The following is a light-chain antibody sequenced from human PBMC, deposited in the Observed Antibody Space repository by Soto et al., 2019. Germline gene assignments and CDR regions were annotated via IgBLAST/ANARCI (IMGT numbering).Light chain of an antibody. CDR2: GAS. CDR1: QSVSSN. Sequence: EIVMTQSPATLSVSPGDRATLSCRASQSVSSNLAWYQQKPGQAPRLLIYGASTRATGIPARFTGSGSGTEFTLTISSLQSEDFAVYYCQQYDKWPPFTFGQGTKLDIK. V-gene: IGKV3-15*01. CDR3: QQYDKWPPFT. J-gene: IGKJ2*01.